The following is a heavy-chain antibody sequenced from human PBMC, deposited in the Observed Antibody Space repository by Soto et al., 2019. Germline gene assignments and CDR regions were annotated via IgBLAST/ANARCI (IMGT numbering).Heavy chain of an antibody. Sequence: GESLKISCKGSGYSFTSYWISWVRQMPGKGLEWMGRIDPSDSYTNYSPSFQGHVTISADKSISTAYLQWSSLKASDTAMYYCAGRSPQWLGPNDAFDIWGQGTMVTVSS. CDR3: AGRSPQWLGPNDAFDI. CDR1: GYSFTSYW. CDR2: IDPSDSYT. J-gene: IGHJ3*02. D-gene: IGHD6-19*01. V-gene: IGHV5-10-1*01.